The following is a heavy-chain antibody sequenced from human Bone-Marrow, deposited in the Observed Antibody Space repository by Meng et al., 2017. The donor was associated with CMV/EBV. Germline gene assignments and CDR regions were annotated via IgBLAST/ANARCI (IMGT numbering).Heavy chain of an antibody. V-gene: IGHV4-4*07. J-gene: IGHJ4*02. Sequence: LRASGAGLVKPSETLSPTCTVSGGSISSYYWSWIRQPAGKGLEWIGRIYTSGSTNYNPSLKSRVTMSVDTSKNQFSLKLSSVTAADTAVYYCARAMVRGVQRYFDYWGQGTLVTVSS. CDR1: GGSISSYY. D-gene: IGHD3-10*01. CDR3: ARAMVRGVQRYFDY. CDR2: IYTSGST.